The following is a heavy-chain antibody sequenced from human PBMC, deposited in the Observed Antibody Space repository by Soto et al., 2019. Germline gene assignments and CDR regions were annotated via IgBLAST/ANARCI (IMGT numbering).Heavy chain of an antibody. D-gene: IGHD1-1*01. CDR2: IRSKAYGGTT. V-gene: IGHV3-49*04. Sequence: GGSLRLSCTASGFTFGDYAMSWVRQAPGKGLEWVGFIRSKAYGGTTEYAASVKGRLTISRDDSKSIAYLQMNSLKTEDTAVYYCTSNRYNWNDNWFDPWGQGTLVTVS. CDR3: TSNRYNWNDNWFDP. J-gene: IGHJ5*02. CDR1: GFTFGDYA.